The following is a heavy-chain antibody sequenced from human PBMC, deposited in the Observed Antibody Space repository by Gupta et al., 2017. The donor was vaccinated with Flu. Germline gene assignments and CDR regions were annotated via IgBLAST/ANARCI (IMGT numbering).Heavy chain of an antibody. V-gene: IGHV4-4*02. CDR1: GGSISSSNW. CDR2: IYHSGIT. D-gene: IGHD4-17*01. CDR3: ARAMETTVTTQLEI. J-gene: IGHJ3*02. Sequence: QVQLQESGPGLVKPSETLSLTCAVSGGSISSSNWWSWVRQPPGEGLEWIGEIYHSGITNYNPSLKSRVSISIDKSKNQFSLKLNSVTAADTAVYYCARAMETTVTTQLEIWGQGTMVTVSA.